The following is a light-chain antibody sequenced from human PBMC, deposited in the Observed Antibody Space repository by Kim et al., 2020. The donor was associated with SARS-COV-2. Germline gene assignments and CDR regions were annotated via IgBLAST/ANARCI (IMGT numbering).Light chain of an antibody. CDR1: GLEHKY. CDR2: EDH. CDR3: QAWASIVV. J-gene: IGLJ2*01. V-gene: IGLV3-1*01. Sequence: VSVSPGQTANITCPAPGLEHKYTFWYQQKSGQSPVLAIYEDHKRPSGIPGRFSGSKSGDTVTLTINGAQVVDEADYYCQAWASIVVFGGGTQLTVL.